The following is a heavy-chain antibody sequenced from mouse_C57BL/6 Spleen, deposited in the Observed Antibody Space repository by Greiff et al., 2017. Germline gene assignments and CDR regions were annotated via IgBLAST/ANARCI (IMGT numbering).Heavy chain of an antibody. CDR1: GFNIKNTY. CDR2: IDPANGNT. V-gene: IGHV14-3*01. D-gene: IGHD1-1*01. CDR3: EGHYGSSYWYFDV. J-gene: IGHJ1*03. Sequence: EVQLQQSVAELVRPGASVKLSCTASGFNIKNTYMHWVKQGPEQGLEWIGRIDPANGNTKYAPKFQGKATITADTSSNTAYLQLSSLTSEDTAIYYCEGHYGSSYWYFDVWGTGTTVTVSS.